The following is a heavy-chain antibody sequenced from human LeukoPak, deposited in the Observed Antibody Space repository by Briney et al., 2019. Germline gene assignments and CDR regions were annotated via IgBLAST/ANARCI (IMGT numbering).Heavy chain of an antibody. Sequence: GGSLRLSCAASGFTFSSYGMHWVRQAPGKGLEWVAFIRYDGSNKYYADSVKGRFTISRDNSKNTLYLQMNSLRAEDTAVYYCAKVVWELDAFDIWGQGTMVTVSS. CDR2: IRYDGSNK. CDR1: GFTFSSYG. J-gene: IGHJ3*02. CDR3: AKVVWELDAFDI. D-gene: IGHD1-26*01. V-gene: IGHV3-30*02.